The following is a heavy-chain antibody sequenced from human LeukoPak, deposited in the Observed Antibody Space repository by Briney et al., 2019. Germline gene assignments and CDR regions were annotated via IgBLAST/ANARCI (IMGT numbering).Heavy chain of an antibody. J-gene: IGHJ4*02. Sequence: GRSLRLSCAASGFTFSGYAMHWVRQAPGKGLEWVAVISYDGSNKYYADSVKGRFTISRDNSKNTLYLQMNSLRAEDTAVYYCAKDPDCTSGVCYTFFDYWGQGTLVTVSS. CDR1: GFTFSGYA. CDR2: ISYDGSNK. D-gene: IGHD2-8*01. CDR3: AKDPDCTSGVCYTFFDY. V-gene: IGHV3-30*04.